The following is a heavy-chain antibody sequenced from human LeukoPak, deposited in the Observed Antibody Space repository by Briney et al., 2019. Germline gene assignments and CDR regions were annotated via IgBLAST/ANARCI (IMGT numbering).Heavy chain of an antibody. CDR2: IYYTGST. D-gene: IGHD5-12*01. J-gene: IGHJ2*01. Sequence: SETLSLTCTVSGDSITSHYWTWIRQPPGKGLEWIGYIYYTGSTNYNPSLKGRVTISVDTSKKQFSLRLSSVTAADTAVYYCASSDTNSGYDYRRNWYFDLWGRGTLVTVSS. V-gene: IGHV4-59*11. CDR3: ASSDTNSGYDYRRNWYFDL. CDR1: GDSITSHY.